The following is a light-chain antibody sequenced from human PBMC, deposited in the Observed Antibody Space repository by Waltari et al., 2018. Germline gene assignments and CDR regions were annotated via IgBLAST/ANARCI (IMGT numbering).Light chain of an antibody. CDR1: SSNIANNY. CDR2: RNN. Sequence: QSVLTQPPSASGTPGQRVTTSCSGSSSNIANNYVNWYHQVPGTAPKLLIYRNNQRPSGVPDRVSGSKYGTSASLAISGLRSEDEGDYYCAAWDDSLSGVVFGGGTKLTVL. V-gene: IGLV1-47*01. J-gene: IGLJ2*01. CDR3: AAWDDSLSGVV.